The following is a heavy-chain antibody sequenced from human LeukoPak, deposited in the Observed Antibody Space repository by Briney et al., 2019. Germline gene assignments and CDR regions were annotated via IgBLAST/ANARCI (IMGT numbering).Heavy chain of an antibody. CDR3: ARHQSDWNYGGNPARNWFDP. J-gene: IGHJ5*02. V-gene: IGHV4-39*01. D-gene: IGHD4-23*01. CDR2: IYYSGST. Sequence: SETLSLTCTVSGGSISSSSYYWGWIRQPPGKGLEWIGSIYYSGSTYYNPSLKSRVTISVDTSKNQFSLKLSSVTAADTAVYYWARHQSDWNYGGNPARNWFDPWGQGTLVTVSS. CDR1: GGSISSSSYY.